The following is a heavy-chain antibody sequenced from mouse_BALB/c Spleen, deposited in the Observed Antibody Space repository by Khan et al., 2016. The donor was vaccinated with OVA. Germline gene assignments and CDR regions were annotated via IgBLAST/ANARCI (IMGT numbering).Heavy chain of an antibody. J-gene: IGHJ4*01. Sequence: QVQLKESGAELARPGASVRMSCKASGYTFTSNTMHWVKKRSGQGLEWIGYINPRSGYTNFNQNFKDKATLTADKSSSTAYMQLSSLTSEDSAVYYCARRTTGYTMDYWGQGTSVTVSS. CDR2: INPRSGYT. V-gene: IGHV1-4*01. CDR1: GYTFTSNT. CDR3: ARRTTGYTMDY. D-gene: IGHD2-14*01.